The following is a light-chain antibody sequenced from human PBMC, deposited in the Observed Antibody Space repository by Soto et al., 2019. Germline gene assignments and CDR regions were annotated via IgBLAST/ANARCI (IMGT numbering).Light chain of an antibody. CDR2: GAS. CDR1: QSVSSSY. Sequence: TELTQSPGTLSLSPGERATLSCRASQSVSSSYLAWYQQKPGQAPRLLIYGASSRATGIPDRFSGSGSGTDFTLTISRLEPEDFAVYYCPQYGSSPETFGQGTKVDIK. J-gene: IGKJ1*01. V-gene: IGKV3-20*01. CDR3: PQYGSSPET.